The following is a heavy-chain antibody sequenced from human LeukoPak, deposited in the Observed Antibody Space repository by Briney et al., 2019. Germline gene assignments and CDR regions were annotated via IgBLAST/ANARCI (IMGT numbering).Heavy chain of an antibody. J-gene: IGHJ4*02. D-gene: IGHD6-19*01. CDR3: AKGGPSSGWYHFAY. V-gene: IGHV3-23*01. CDR1: GFTFSSYA. Sequence: GGSLRLSYATSGFTFSSYAMSWVRQSPGNGLEWVSAISGSGGSTYYADSVKGLSTISRDNSKNTLYLQMNSLRGEDTAVYYCAKGGPSSGWYHFAYWGQGTLVTVSS. CDR2: ISGSGGST.